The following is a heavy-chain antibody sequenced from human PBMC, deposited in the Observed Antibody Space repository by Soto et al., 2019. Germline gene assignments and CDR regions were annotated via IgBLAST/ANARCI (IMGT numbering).Heavy chain of an antibody. D-gene: IGHD5-18*01. CDR1: GFAFSSYG. CDR3: VSGRGYGHASVPYS. CDR2: ISYDGSLQ. J-gene: IGHJ4*02. V-gene: IGHV3-30*03. Sequence: QAQLVESGGGVVQPGRSLRLSCAASGFAFSSYGMHWVRQAPGTGLEWVAVISYDGSLQYYADSVKGRFNISRDNSKNLVLLQMSSLRAEDTAVYYCVSGRGYGHASVPYSWGQGTLVSVSS.